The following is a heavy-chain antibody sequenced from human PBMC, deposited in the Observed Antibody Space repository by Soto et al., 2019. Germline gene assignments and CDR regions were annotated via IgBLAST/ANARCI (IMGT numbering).Heavy chain of an antibody. J-gene: IGHJ6*02. D-gene: IGHD3-3*01. CDR2: IYYSGST. V-gene: IGHV4-31*03. CDR1: GGSISSGGYY. Sequence: SETLSLTCTVSGGSISSGGYYWSWIRQHPGKGLEWIGYIYYSGSTYYNPSLKSRVTISVDTSKNQFSLKLSSVTAADTAVYYCARGTYEFWSGSSPHYYDYGMDVWGQGTTVTVSS. CDR3: ARGTYEFWSGSSPHYYDYGMDV.